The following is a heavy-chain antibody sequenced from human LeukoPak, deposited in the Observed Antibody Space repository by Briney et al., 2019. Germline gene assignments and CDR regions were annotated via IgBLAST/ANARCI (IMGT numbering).Heavy chain of an antibody. CDR2: NNHSGST. CDR1: GGSFSGYY. Sequence: SETLSLTCAVYGGSFSGYYWSWIRQPPGKGLEWIGENNHSGSTNYNPSLKSRVTISVDTSKNQFSLKLSSVTAADTAVYYCARARFLDLWGQGTLVTVSS. CDR3: ARARFLDL. J-gene: IGHJ4*02. D-gene: IGHD3/OR15-3a*01. V-gene: IGHV4-34*01.